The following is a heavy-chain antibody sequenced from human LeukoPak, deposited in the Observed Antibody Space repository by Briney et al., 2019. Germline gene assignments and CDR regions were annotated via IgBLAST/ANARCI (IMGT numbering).Heavy chain of an antibody. Sequence: SETLSLTCTVSGGSINYYYWMWIRQPPGKGLEWIGEINHSGSTNYNPSLKSRVTISVDTSKNQFSLKLSSVTAADTAVYYCARFAYCGGHCWYYFDYWGQGSLVTVSS. CDR2: INHSGST. CDR1: GGSINYYY. CDR3: ARFAYCGGHCWYYFDY. J-gene: IGHJ4*02. D-gene: IGHD2-21*02. V-gene: IGHV4-34*01.